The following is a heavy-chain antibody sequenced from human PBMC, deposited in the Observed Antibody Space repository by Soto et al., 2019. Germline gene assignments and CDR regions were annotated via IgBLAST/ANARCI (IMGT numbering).Heavy chain of an antibody. J-gene: IGHJ4*02. D-gene: IGHD3-9*01. CDR2: ISGSGGST. V-gene: IGHV3-23*01. CDR1: GFTFSSYA. Sequence: GGSLRLSCAASGFTFSSYAMSWVRQAPGKGLEWVSAISGSGGSTYYADSVKGRFTISRDNSKNTLYLQMNSLRAEDTAVYYCAKDMIVLRYFDWLFPFDYWGQGTLVTVSS. CDR3: AKDMIVLRYFDWLFPFDY.